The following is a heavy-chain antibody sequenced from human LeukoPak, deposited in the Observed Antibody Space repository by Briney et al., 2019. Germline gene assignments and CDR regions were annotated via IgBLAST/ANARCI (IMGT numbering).Heavy chain of an antibody. CDR3: ARQGRAVAGAYYYYYGMDV. J-gene: IGHJ6*02. CDR2: IYPGDSDT. CDR1: GYSFTSYW. Sequence: GESLKISCKGSGYSFTSYWIGWVRQMPGKGLEWMGIIYPGDSDTRYSPSFQGQVTISADKSISTAYLQWSSLKASDTAMYYCARQGRAVAGAYYYYYGMDVWGQGTTVTVSS. D-gene: IGHD6-19*01. V-gene: IGHV5-51*01.